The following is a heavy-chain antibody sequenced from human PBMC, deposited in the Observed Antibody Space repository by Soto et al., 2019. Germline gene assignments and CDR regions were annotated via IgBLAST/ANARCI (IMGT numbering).Heavy chain of an antibody. D-gene: IGHD5-12*01. CDR1: GYSISSGYY. J-gene: IGHJ4*02. Sequence: SETLSLTCAVSGYSISSGYYWGWIRQPPGKGLEWIGTSYHGASSYYNPSLRSRITISLDTSNNQFSLKLSSVTAADMAVYYCAREGSYSAYNFAHGIQLWSFDFWGQGALVT. CDR2: SYHGASS. V-gene: IGHV4-38-2*02. CDR3: AREGSYSAYNFAHGIQLWSFDF.